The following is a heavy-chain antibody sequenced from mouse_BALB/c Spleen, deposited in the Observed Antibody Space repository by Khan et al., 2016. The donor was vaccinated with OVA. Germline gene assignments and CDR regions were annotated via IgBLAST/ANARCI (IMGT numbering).Heavy chain of an antibody. Sequence: QVQLKESGPGLVQPSQSLSNTCTVSGFSLTSYGVHWVRQSPGKGLEWLGVIWSGGSTDYNAAFISRLSISKDNSKSQVFFKLNNLQANDTAIYYCARNYDYDEGLSYWGQGTLVTVSA. CDR2: IWSGGST. CDR1: GFSLTSYG. D-gene: IGHD2-4*01. V-gene: IGHV2-2*02. J-gene: IGHJ3*01. CDR3: ARNYDYDEGLSY.